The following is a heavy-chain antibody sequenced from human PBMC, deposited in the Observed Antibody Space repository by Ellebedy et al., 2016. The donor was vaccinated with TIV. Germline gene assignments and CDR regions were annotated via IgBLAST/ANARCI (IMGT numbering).Heavy chain of an antibody. CDR2: MHGSGRGI. J-gene: IGHJ4*02. CDR1: GFTFSAFA. Sequence: PGGSLRLSCAASGFTFSAFAMGWVSQTPGKGLEWVSGMHGSGRGISYSDSVEGRFTISRDNAKNSLYLQMNSLRDEDTAVYYCARDHHSSSSDYWGQGTLVTVSS. D-gene: IGHD6-6*01. CDR3: ARDHHSSSSDY. V-gene: IGHV3-23*01.